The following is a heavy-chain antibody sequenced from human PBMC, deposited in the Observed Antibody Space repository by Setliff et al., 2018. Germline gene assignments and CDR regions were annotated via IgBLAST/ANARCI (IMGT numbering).Heavy chain of an antibody. V-gene: IGHV4-31*03. CDR2: IYYSGST. D-gene: IGHD3-16*02. CDR3: ARLPITFGVVIVTSLYAFYI. CDR1: GGSISSGGYY. Sequence: PSETLSLTCTVSGGSISSGGYYWSWIRQHPGKGLEWIGYIYYSGSTYYNPSLKSRVTISVDTSKNQFSLKLSSVTAADTAVYYCARLPITFGVVIVTSLYAFYIWGHVTMFTVSS. J-gene: IGHJ3*02.